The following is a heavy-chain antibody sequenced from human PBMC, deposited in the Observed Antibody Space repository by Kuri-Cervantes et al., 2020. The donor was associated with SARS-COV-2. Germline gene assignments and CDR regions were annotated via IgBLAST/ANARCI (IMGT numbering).Heavy chain of an antibody. CDR1: GGTLRSYA. V-gene: IGHV1-69*04. CDR2: FIPMLDLT. D-gene: IGHD3-22*01. Sequence: SVKVSCKDSGGTLRSYAITWVRQAPGQGLEWMGRFIPMLDLTNYAQKFRDRVTISADKSTGTAYLELTSLRPDDTAVYYCARAATYYDTNGYWYWGQGTLVTVSS. J-gene: IGHJ4*02. CDR3: ARAATYYDTNGYWY.